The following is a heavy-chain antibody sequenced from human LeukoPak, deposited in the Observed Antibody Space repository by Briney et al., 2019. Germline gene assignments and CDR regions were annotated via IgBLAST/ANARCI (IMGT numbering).Heavy chain of an antibody. J-gene: IGHJ4*02. CDR3: ARHSWGSSSPLGY. CDR1: GYSISSGYY. V-gene: IGHV4-38-2*02. CDR2: IYHSGST. D-gene: IGHD6-6*01. Sequence: SETLSLTCTVSGYSISSGYYWGWIRQPPGKGLEWIGSIYHSGSTYYNPSLKSRVTISVDTSKNQFSLKLSSVTAADTAVYYCARHSWGSSSPLGYWGQGTLVTVSS.